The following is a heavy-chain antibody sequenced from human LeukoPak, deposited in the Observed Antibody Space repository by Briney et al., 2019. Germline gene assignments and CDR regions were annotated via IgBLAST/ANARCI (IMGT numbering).Heavy chain of an antibody. V-gene: IGHV4-4*07. J-gene: IGHJ4*02. D-gene: IGHD3-3*01. CDR2: IYTSGST. CDR1: GGSISGYY. CDR3: ARERDFWSGFVDY. Sequence: SETLSLTCSVSGGSISGYYWSWLRQPAGEGLEWIGRIYTSGSTNYNPSLKSRVTMSVDTSKNLFSLKLSSVTAADTAVYYCARERDFWSGFVDYWDQGTLVTVSS.